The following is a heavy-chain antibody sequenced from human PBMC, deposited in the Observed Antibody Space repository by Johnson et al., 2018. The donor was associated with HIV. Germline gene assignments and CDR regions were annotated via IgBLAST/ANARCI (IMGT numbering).Heavy chain of an antibody. V-gene: IGHV3-9*01. CDR1: GFTFDDYA. CDR2: ISWNSGSI. Sequence: LVESGGGLVQPGRSLRLSCAASGFTFDDYAMHWVRQAPGKGLEWVSGISWNSGSIGYVDSVKGRFTVSRDNAENSLYLQMNSLRAEDTAVYYCATEGGTGAFDIWGQGTMVTVSS. D-gene: IGHD2-15*01. J-gene: IGHJ3*02. CDR3: ATEGGTGAFDI.